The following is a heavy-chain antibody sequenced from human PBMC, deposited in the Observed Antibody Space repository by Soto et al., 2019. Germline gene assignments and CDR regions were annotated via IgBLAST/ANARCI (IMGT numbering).Heavy chain of an antibody. J-gene: IGHJ4*02. V-gene: IGHV1-3*01. CDR1: GYTFTSYA. CDR2: INAGNGNT. CDR3: ARDTAMGIIRGLDY. D-gene: IGHD5-18*01. Sequence: ASVKVSCKASGYTFTSYAMHWVRQAPGQRLEWMGWINAGNGNTKYSQKFQGRVTITRDTSASTAYMELSSLRSEDTAVYYCARDTAMGIIRGLDYWGQGTLVTVSS.